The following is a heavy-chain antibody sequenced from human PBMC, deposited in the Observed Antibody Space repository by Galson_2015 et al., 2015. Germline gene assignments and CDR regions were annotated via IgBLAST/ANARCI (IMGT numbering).Heavy chain of an antibody. CDR1: GGSISSSSHY. Sequence: SETLSLTCTVSGGSISSSSHYWGWIRQPPGRGLEWIGEINHSGSTNYNPSLKSRVTISVDTSKNQLSLKLSSVTAADTAVYYCARGQGHYYGSGSYGYGMDVWGQGTTVTVSS. J-gene: IGHJ6*02. V-gene: IGHV4-39*07. CDR2: INHSGST. CDR3: ARGQGHYYGSGSYGYGMDV. D-gene: IGHD3-10*01.